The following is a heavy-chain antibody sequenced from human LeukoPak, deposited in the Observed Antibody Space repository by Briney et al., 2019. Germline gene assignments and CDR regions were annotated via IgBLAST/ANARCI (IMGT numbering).Heavy chain of an antibody. CDR2: ISSSSSYI. J-gene: IGHJ5*02. D-gene: IGHD2-15*01. Sequence: GGSLRLSCAASVFTFSSYSMNWVRQARGKGREWGSSISSSSSYIYYADSVKGRFTISRDNPKNSLYLQMNSLRDEHTAVYYCARELYCSGGSCYFWFHPWRQGPLVSVPS. V-gene: IGHV3-21*01. CDR1: VFTFSSYS. CDR3: ARELYCSGGSCYFWFHP.